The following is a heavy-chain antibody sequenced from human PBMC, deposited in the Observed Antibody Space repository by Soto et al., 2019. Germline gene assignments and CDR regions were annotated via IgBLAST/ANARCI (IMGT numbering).Heavy chain of an antibody. CDR2: IYYSGST. V-gene: IGHV4-39*01. Sequence: SQTLSLTCTVSGGSISSSSYYWGWIRQPPGKGLEWIGSIYYSGSTYYNPSLKSRVTISVDTSKNQFSLKLSSVTAADTAVYYCARRVLQYTFGGVIVRGAFDIWGQGTMVTVSS. CDR3: ARRVLQYTFGGVIVRGAFDI. J-gene: IGHJ3*02. D-gene: IGHD3-16*02. CDR1: GGSISSSSYY.